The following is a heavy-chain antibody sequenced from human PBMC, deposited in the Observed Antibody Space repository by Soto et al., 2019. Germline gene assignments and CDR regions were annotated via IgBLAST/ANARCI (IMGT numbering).Heavy chain of an antibody. D-gene: IGHD6-19*01. CDR3: ARDDNRARGCLDY. J-gene: IGHJ4*02. Sequence: ASVKVSCKASGYTFTGYYMHWVRQAPGQGLEWMGWINSNSGGTNYAQKFQGWVTMTRDTSISTAYMELSRLRSYDTAVYYCARDDNRARGCLDYWGQGTLVTVSS. V-gene: IGHV1-2*04. CDR2: INSNSGGT. CDR1: GYTFTGYY.